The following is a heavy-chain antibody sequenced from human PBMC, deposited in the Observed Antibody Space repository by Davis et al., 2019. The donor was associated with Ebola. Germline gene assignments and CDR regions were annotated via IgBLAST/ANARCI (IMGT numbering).Heavy chain of an antibody. CDR2: IWYDGSNK. J-gene: IGHJ6*02. CDR1: GFTFSSYG. CDR3: ARDPHGYYYYGMDV. V-gene: IGHV3-33*01. Sequence: GGSLRLPCAASGFTFSSYGMHWVRQAPGKGLEWVAVIWYDGSNKYYADSVKGRFTISRDNSKNTLYLQMNSLRAEDTAVYYCARDPHGYYYYGMDVWGQGTTVTVSS.